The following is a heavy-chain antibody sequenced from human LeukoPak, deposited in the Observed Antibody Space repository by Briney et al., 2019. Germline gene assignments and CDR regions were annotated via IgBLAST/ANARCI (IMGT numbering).Heavy chain of an antibody. J-gene: IGHJ4*02. V-gene: IGHV3-23*01. CDR1: EFTFSDYA. Sequence: GGSLRLSCTASEFTFSDYAMSWVRQAPGKGLEWVSAISSSGGRTYYGDSVKGRFTISRDNSKNTLYLQMNSLRADDTAVYYCTRDPTSEGRRDYWGQGTLVTVSS. CDR3: TRDPTSEGRRDY. D-gene: IGHD2-2*01. CDR2: ISSSGGRT.